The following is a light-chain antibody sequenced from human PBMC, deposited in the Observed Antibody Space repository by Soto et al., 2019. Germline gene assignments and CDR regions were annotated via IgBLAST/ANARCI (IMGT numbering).Light chain of an antibody. Sequence: EIVMTQSPATLSVSPGERATLSCRASQSVSSNLAWYQQKPGQAPRLLIYGASTRATGIPARFSGSGSGTDFTLTISSLEPEDFAVYYCQHRSIWPPKYTFGQGTKLEIK. CDR2: GAS. CDR3: QHRSIWPPKYT. CDR1: QSVSSN. J-gene: IGKJ2*01. V-gene: IGKV3-15*01.